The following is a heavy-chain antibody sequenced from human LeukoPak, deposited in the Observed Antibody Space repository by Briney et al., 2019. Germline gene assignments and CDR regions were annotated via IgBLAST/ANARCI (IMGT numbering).Heavy chain of an antibody. CDR2: ISSSSSYI. V-gene: IGHV3-21*01. Sequence: KPGGSLRLSCAASGFTFSSYSMNWVRQAPGKGLEWVSSISSSSSYIYYADSVKGRFTISRGNAKNSLYLQMNSLRAEDTAVYYCARAYYDFWSGYYMGDYYFDYWGQGTLVTVSS. D-gene: IGHD3-3*01. J-gene: IGHJ4*02. CDR3: ARAYYDFWSGYYMGDYYFDY. CDR1: GFTFSSYS.